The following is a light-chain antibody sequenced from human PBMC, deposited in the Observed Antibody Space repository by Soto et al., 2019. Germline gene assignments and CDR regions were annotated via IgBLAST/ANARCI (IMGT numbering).Light chain of an antibody. CDR2: DAS. CDR3: QQYANWPKT. V-gene: IGKV3-15*01. CDR1: QSVSSN. Sequence: IVLTQSPGTLSLSPGERATLSRRASQSVSSNLAWYQQKPGQAPRLLIYDASTRATGIPARFSGSGSGTEVTLTISSLQSEDLAVYYCQQYANWPKTFGQGTKVDIK. J-gene: IGKJ1*01.